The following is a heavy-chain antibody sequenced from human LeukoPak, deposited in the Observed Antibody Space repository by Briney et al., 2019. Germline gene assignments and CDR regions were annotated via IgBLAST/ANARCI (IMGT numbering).Heavy chain of an antibody. D-gene: IGHD2-2*01. CDR3: ARRLTQYDCFDP. Sequence: SQTLALTCAISWDSVSRNSVTWNWIRQSPSRGLEWLGRTYYRSTWYNDYAVSVRGRITVNPDTSKNQFSLHLNSVTPEDTAVYYCARRLTQYDCFDPWGQGILVTVSS. V-gene: IGHV6-1*01. CDR1: WDSVSRNSVT. CDR2: TYYRSTWYN. J-gene: IGHJ5*02.